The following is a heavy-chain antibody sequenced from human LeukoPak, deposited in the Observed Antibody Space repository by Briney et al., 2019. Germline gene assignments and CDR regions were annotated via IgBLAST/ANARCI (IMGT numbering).Heavy chain of an antibody. J-gene: IGHJ6*02. CDR1: GFTFSSYG. CDR3: AKDPNSSWYARSSGMDV. Sequence: GGSLRLSCAASGFTFSSYGMHWVRQAPGKGLEWVAVISYDGRNKYYADSVKGRFTISRDNSKNTLYLQMNSLRAEDTAVYYCAKDPNSSWYARSSGMDVWGQGTTVTVSS. V-gene: IGHV3-30*18. CDR2: ISYDGRNK. D-gene: IGHD6-13*01.